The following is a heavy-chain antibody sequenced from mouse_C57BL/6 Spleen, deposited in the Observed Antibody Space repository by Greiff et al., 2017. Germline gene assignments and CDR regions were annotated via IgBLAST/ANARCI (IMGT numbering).Heavy chain of an antibody. CDR2: IEPNSGGT. Sequence: QVQLQQPGAELVKPGASVKLSCKASGYTFTSYWMHWVKQRPGRGLEWIGRIEPNSGGTKYNEKFKSKATLTVDKPSSTAYMQLSSLTSEDSAVYYCARSYGNYGEVSYWGQGTTLTVSS. V-gene: IGHV1-72*01. CDR1: GYTFTSYW. J-gene: IGHJ2*01. CDR3: ARSYGNYGEVSY. D-gene: IGHD2-10*02.